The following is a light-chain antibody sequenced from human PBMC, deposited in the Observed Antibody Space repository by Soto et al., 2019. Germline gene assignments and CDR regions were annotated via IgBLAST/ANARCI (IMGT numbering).Light chain of an antibody. CDR2: GAS. V-gene: IGKV3-20*01. Sequence: IVLTHSPGTLSLSPGEIATLSCRASQSVSSSYLAWYQQKPGQAPRLLIYGASSRATGIPDRFSGSGSGTDFTLTISRLEPEDFAVYYCQQYGSSPGITFGPGTKVDIK. CDR1: QSVSSSY. CDR3: QQYGSSPGIT. J-gene: IGKJ3*01.